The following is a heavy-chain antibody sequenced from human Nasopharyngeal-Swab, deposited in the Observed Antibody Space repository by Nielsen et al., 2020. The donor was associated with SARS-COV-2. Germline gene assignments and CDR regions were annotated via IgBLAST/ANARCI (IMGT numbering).Heavy chain of an antibody. D-gene: IGHD3-22*01. CDR3: ARGSYYYDSSGYYDY. CDR2: VSSSSSYI. V-gene: IGHV3-21*01. J-gene: IGHJ4*02. CDR1: GFTFSSYS. Sequence: GESLKISCAASGFTFSSYSMNWVRQAPGKGLEWVSSVSSSSSYIYYADSVRGRFTISRDNAKNSLYLQMNSLRAEDTAVYYCARGSYYYDSSGYYDYWGQGTLLTVSS.